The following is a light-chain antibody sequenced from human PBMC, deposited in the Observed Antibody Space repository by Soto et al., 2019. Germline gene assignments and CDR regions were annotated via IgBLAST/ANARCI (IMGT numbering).Light chain of an antibody. CDR3: CSYAGSSSYA. Sequence: QSVLTQPASVSGSPGQSITISCTGTSSDVGSYDLVSWYQQHPGKAPKLMIYEVTKRPSGVSNRFSGSKSGNTASLTISGLQAEDEADYYCCSYAGSSSYAFGNRTKVTVL. CDR1: SSDVGSYDL. J-gene: IGLJ1*01. CDR2: EVT. V-gene: IGLV2-23*02.